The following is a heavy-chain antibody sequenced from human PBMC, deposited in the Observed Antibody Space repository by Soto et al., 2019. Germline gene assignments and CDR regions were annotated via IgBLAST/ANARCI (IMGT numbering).Heavy chain of an antibody. Sequence: PSETLSLTCTVSGDSIRGYYWSWIRQPPGKGLEWIGYIYYSGGTKYNPSLKSRVTISVDTSKSQFSLKLSSVTAADTAVYYCARAGDYDPGDYWGQGTPVTVS. V-gene: IGHV4-59*01. CDR3: ARAGDYDPGDY. CDR1: GDSIRGYY. D-gene: IGHD4-17*01. J-gene: IGHJ4*02. CDR2: IYYSGGT.